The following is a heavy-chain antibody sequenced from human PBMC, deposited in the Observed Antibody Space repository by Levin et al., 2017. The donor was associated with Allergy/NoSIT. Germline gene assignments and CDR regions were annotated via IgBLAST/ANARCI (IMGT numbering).Heavy chain of an antibody. Sequence: GASVKVSCKASGGTFSSYAISWVRQAPGQGLEWMGGIIPIFGTANYAQKFQGRVTITADESTSTAYMELSSLRSEDTAVYYCARDPTSSWGPNYRFDPWGQGTLVTVSS. V-gene: IGHV1-69*13. D-gene: IGHD6-13*01. CDR3: ARDPTSSWGPNYRFDP. CDR1: GGTFSSYA. CDR2: IIPIFGTA. J-gene: IGHJ5*02.